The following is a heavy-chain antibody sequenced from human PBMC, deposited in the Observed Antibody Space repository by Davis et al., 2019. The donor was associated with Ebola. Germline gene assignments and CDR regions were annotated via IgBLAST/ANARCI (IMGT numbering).Heavy chain of an antibody. CDR1: GFAFSSYE. J-gene: IGHJ6*02. Sequence: GESLKISCAASGFAFSSYEMSWIRQAPGKGLEWVSYISSSGSTIYYADSVKGRFTISRDNAKNSLYLQMNSLRAEDTAVYYCARPYPSFYYGMDVWGQGTTVTVSS. CDR2: ISSSGSTI. V-gene: IGHV3-48*03. CDR3: ARPYPSFYYGMDV.